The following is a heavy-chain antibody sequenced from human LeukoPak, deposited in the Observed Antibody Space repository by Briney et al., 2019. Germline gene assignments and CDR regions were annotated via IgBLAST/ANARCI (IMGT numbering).Heavy chain of an antibody. CDR3: ARDRGLATVTYFDY. V-gene: IGHV4-31*03. J-gene: IGHJ4*02. Sequence: SETLSLTCTVSGGSLSSGGYYWSWIRQHPGKGLEWIGYIYYSGSTYYNPSLKSRVTISVDTSKNQFSRKLSSVTAADTAVYYFARDRGLATVTYFDYWGQGTLVTVSS. CDR2: IYYSGST. D-gene: IGHD4-17*01. CDR1: GGSLSSGGYY.